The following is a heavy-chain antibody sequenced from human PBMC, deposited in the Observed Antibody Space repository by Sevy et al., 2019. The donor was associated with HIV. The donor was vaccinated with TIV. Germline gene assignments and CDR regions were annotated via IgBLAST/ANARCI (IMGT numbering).Heavy chain of an antibody. Sequence: SQTLSLTCAISGDSVSSNTAAWNWIRQSPSRGLEWLGRTYYRSRWLYEYAVSVKSRITINADTSKNQFSLHLNSVSPEDTAIYYCVRLDHNWDYGITSYLHTFDIWGQGTMVTVSS. V-gene: IGHV6-1*01. CDR1: GDSVSSNTAA. CDR2: TYYRSRWLY. J-gene: IGHJ3*02. CDR3: VRLDHNWDYGITSYLHTFDI. D-gene: IGHD4-17*01.